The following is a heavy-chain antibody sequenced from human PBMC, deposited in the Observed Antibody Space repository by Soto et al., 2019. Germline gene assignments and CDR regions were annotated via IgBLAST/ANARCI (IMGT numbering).Heavy chain of an antibody. CDR3: ARDQKDILTGYYNMDV. D-gene: IGHD3-9*01. Sequence: EVQLVESGGGLVQPGGSLRLSCAASGFTVSSNYMSWVRQAPGKGLEWVSVIYSGGSTYYAESVKGRFIISRDNSKNTLYLQMNSLRAEDTDVYYCARDQKDILTGYYNMDVWGKGTTVTVSS. CDR2: IYSGGST. CDR1: GFTVSSNY. V-gene: IGHV3-66*01. J-gene: IGHJ6*04.